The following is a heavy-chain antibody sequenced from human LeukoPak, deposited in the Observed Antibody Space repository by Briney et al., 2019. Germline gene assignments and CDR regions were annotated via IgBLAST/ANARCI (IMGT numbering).Heavy chain of an antibody. D-gene: IGHD2-2*01. V-gene: IGHV4-34*01. Sequence: PSETLSLTCAVYGGSFSGYYWSWIRQPPGKGLEWIGEINHSGSTNYNPSLKSRVTISVDTSKNQFSLKLSSVTAADTAVYYCARGLNEYQLLSRPYYYYYYMDVWGKGTTVTVSS. CDR3: ARGLNEYQLLSRPYYYYYYMDV. J-gene: IGHJ6*03. CDR2: INHSGST. CDR1: GGSFSGYY.